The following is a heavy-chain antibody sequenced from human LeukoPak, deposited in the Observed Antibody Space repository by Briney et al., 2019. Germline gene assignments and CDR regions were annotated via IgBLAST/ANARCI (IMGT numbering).Heavy chain of an antibody. CDR3: ARRGEAMDPIDY. Sequence: GESLKISCKDSGYSFTSYWIGWVRQMPGTGLEWMGIIYPGDSDTRYRPSFQGQVTISADKSINTAYLQWSSLKASDTAIYYCARRGEAMDPIDYWGQGSPLTVSS. J-gene: IGHJ4*02. CDR2: IYPGDSDT. CDR1: GYSFTSYW. D-gene: IGHD5-18*01. V-gene: IGHV5-51*01.